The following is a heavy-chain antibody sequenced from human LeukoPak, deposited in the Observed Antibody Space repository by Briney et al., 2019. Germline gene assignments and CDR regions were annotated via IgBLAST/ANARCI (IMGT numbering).Heavy chain of an antibody. CDR3: AKPRRELPLSAEYFQH. CDR2: IRYDGSNK. J-gene: IGHJ1*01. Sequence: PGGSLRLSCAASGFTFSSYGMHWVRQAPGKGLEWVAFIRYDGSNKYYADSVKGRFTISRDNSKNTLYLQMNSLRAEDTAVYYCAKPRRELPLSAEYFQHWGQGTLVTVSS. CDR1: GFTFSSYG. D-gene: IGHD1-26*01. V-gene: IGHV3-30*02.